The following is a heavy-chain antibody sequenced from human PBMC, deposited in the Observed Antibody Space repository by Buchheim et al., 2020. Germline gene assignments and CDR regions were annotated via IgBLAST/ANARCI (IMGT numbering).Heavy chain of an antibody. CDR1: GFTFGLYG. J-gene: IGHJ6*02. V-gene: IGHV3-33*01. CDR2: IWYDGSKT. Sequence: VQLVESGGGLVQPGRSLRLSCAASGFTFGLYGMHWVRQAPGKGLEWVAMIWYDGSKTYYGDSVEGRVTISRDNFNNILYLEMDSLSAEDTAVYFCAREPDGYNPEGHYYAMNVWGQGTT. CDR3: AREPDGYNPEGHYYAMNV. D-gene: IGHD5-24*01.